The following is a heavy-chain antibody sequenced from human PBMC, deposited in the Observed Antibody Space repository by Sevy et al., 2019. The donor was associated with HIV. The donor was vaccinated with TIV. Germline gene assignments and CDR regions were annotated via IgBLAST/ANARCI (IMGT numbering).Heavy chain of an antibody. D-gene: IGHD3-3*01. Sequence: SETLSLTCAVSGGSISSSNRWSWVRQPPGKGLEWIGEIYHSGSTNYNPSLKSRVTISVDKSKNQFSLKLSSVTAADTAVYYCARALSYYDFWSARRGSRWYFDYWGQGTLVTVSS. V-gene: IGHV4-4*02. J-gene: IGHJ4*02. CDR3: ARALSYYDFWSARRGSRWYFDY. CDR1: GGSISSSNR. CDR2: IYHSGST.